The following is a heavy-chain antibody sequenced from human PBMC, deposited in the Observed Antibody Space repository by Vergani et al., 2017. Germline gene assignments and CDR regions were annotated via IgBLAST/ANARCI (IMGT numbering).Heavy chain of an antibody. V-gene: IGHV4-61*02. D-gene: IGHD3-9*01. Sequence: QVQLQESGPGLVKPSQTLSLTCTVSGGSISSGSYYWSWIRQPAGKGLEWIGNIYHSGGAYYNPSLTGRVTISVDTSKNQFSLEVTSLTAADTAIYFCARTESFILRYFHWALWGQGTLVTVSS. CDR1: GGSISSGSYY. CDR2: IYHSGGA. J-gene: IGHJ4*02. CDR3: ARTESFILRYFHWAL.